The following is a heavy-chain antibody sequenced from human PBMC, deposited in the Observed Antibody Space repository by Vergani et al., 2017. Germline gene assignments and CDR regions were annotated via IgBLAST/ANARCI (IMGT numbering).Heavy chain of an antibody. D-gene: IGHD1-26*01. J-gene: IGHJ4*02. CDR3: ARGVGASYXFDY. CDR2: IGTAGDT. Sequence: EVQLVESGGGLVQPGGSLRLSCAASGFTFSSYDMHWVRQATGKGLEWVSAIGTAGDTYYPGSVKGRFTISRDNSKNTLYLQMNSLRAEDTAVYYCARGVGASYXFDYWGQGTLVTVSS. V-gene: IGHV3-13*04. CDR1: GFTFSSYD.